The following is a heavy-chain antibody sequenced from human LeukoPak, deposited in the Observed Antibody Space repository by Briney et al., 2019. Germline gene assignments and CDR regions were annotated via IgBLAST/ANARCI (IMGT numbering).Heavy chain of an antibody. V-gene: IGHV4-4*07. D-gene: IGHD5-12*01. J-gene: IGHJ4*02. CDR3: AREATESGYPYYVDY. CDR2: IYSSEDT. CDR1: GGSISNFY. Sequence: SETLSLTCTVSGGSISNFYWNWIRQPAGKGLEWIGRIYSSEDTNYNPSLKSRVSLSVDTSNNQFSLKLNPVTAADTAVYYCAREATESGYPYYVDYWGQGILVTVSS.